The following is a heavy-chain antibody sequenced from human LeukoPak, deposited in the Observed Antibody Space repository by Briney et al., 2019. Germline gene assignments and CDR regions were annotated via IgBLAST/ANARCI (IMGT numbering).Heavy chain of an antibody. J-gene: IGHJ6*03. CDR3: ARVADCTNGVCYSDYYYYMDV. Sequence: SETLSLTCTVSGGSISSYYWSWIRQPPGKGLEWIGYIYYSGSTNYNPSLKSRVTISVDTSKNQFSLKLSSVTAADTAVYYCARVADCTNGVCYSDYYYYMDVWGKGTTVTVSS. V-gene: IGHV4-59*01. CDR2: IYYSGST. CDR1: GGSISSYY. D-gene: IGHD2-8*01.